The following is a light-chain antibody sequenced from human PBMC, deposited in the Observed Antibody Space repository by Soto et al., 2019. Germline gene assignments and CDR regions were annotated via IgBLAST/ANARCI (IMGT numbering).Light chain of an antibody. V-gene: IGKV1-13*02. CDR1: QGISSA. J-gene: IGKJ1*01. CDR3: QQYNSYSPWT. Sequence: AIQLTQSPSSLSASVGARVTITCRASQGISSALVWYLQKPGKAPKLLIYDASSLESGVPSRFSGSGSGTEFTLTISSLQPDDFATYDCQQYNSYSPWTFGQGTKVDIK. CDR2: DAS.